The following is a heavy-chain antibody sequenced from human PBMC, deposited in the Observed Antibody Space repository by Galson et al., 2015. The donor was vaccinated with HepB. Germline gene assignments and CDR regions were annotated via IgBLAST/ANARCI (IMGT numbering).Heavy chain of an antibody. Sequence: QSGAEVKKPGASVKVSCKASGYTFTSYGISWMRQAPGQGLEWMGWISVYSDDTNHAQKFQDRVTMTVDTSTSTAYMELRSLTSDDTAVYYCARVPRGCSWFDPWGQGTLVTVSS. CDR3: ARVPRGCSWFDP. CDR2: ISVYSDDT. J-gene: IGHJ5*02. CDR1: GYTFTSYG. D-gene: IGHD2-15*01. V-gene: IGHV1-18*01.